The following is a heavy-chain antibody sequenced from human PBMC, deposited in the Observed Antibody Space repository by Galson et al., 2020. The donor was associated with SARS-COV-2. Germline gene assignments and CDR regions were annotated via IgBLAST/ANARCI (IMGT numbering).Heavy chain of an antibody. CDR2: IYYSGST. D-gene: IGHD3-22*01. CDR3: ARDHLRALLRAYYYGRDV. CDR1: GGSISSGDYY. Sequence: ETSETLSLTCTVSGGSISSGDYYWSWIRQPPGKGLEWIGYIYYSGSTYYNPSLKSRVTISVDTSKNQFSLKLSYLTAADTAVYYCARDHLRALLRAYYYGRDVGGQGTTVTV. J-gene: IGHJ6*02. V-gene: IGHV4-30-4*01.